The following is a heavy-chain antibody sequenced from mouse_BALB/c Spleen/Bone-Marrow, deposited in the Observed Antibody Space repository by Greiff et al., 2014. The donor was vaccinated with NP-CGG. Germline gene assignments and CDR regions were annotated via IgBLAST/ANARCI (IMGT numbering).Heavy chain of an antibody. CDR2: IYPGSGST. CDR3: TREGPTGTGGDY. V-gene: IGHV1S22*01. Sequence: GSELVRPGASVKLSCKASGYTFTSYWMHWVKQRPGQGLEWIGNIYPGSGSTNYDEKFKSKATLTVDTSSSTAYMQLSSLTSEDSAVYYCTREGPTGTGGDYWGQGTTLIVSS. D-gene: IGHD4-1*02. CDR1: GYTFTSYW. J-gene: IGHJ2*01.